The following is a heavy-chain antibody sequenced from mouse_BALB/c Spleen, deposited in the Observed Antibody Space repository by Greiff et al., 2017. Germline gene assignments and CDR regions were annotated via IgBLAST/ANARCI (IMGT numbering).Heavy chain of an antibody. CDR1: GYTFTSYW. V-gene: IGHV1-7*01. J-gene: IGHJ2*01. CDR2: INPSTGYT. CDR3: ARDGTGSYFDY. Sequence: QVHVKQSGAELAKPGASVKMSCKASGYTFTSYWMHWVKQRPGQGLEWIGYINPSTGYTEYNQKFKDKATLTADKSSSTAYMQLSSLTSEDSAVYYCARDGTGSYFDYWGQGTTLTVSS. D-gene: IGHD4-1*01.